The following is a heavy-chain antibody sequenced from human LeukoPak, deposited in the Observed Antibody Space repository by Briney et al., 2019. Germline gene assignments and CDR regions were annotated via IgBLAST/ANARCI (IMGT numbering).Heavy chain of an antibody. Sequence: GESLKISCKGSGYSFTSYWIGWVRQMPGKGLEWMGIIYPGDSDTRYSPSSQGQVTISADKSISTAYLQWSSLKASDTAMYYCAIDYYGSGSYLDYWGQGTLVTVSS. D-gene: IGHD3-10*01. CDR2: IYPGDSDT. V-gene: IGHV5-51*01. CDR3: AIDYYGSGSYLDY. CDR1: GYSFTSYW. J-gene: IGHJ4*02.